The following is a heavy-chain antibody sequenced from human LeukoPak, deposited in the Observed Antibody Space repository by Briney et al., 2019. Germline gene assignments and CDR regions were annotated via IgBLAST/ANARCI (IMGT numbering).Heavy chain of an antibody. V-gene: IGHV1-69*05. D-gene: IGHD1-26*01. CDR3: ARGVGATSPYFDY. CDR2: IIPIFGTA. CDR1: GGTFSSYA. J-gene: IGHJ4*02. Sequence: ASVKVSCKASGGTFSSYAISWVRQAPGQGLEWMGGIIPIFGTANYAQKFQGRVTITTDESTSTAYMELSSLRSEDTAVYYCARGVGATSPYFDYWGQGTLVTVSS.